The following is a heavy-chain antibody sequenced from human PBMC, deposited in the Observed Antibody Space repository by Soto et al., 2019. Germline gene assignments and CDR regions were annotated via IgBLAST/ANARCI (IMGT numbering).Heavy chain of an antibody. CDR3: ARPGVHYYGSGSENYFDY. D-gene: IGHD3-10*01. J-gene: IGHJ4*02. CDR2: IYPGDSDT. Sequence: GESLRISSDGSGYSFNNYCIGLVLPIPGKGLDWVGIIYPGDSDTRYSPSFQGKVTISADKSISTAYLQWSSLKASDTAMYYCARPGVHYYGSGSENYFDYWGQGTLVTVSS. CDR1: GYSFNNYC. V-gene: IGHV5-51*01.